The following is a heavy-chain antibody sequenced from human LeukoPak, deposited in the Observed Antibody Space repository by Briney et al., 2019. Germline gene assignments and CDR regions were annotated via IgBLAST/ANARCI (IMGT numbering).Heavy chain of an antibody. Sequence: PSETLSLTCTVSGGSISSYYWSWIRQPAGKGLEWIGRIYTSGSTNYNPSLKSRVTMSVDTSKNRFSLKLSSVTAADTAVYYCARIYCSSTSCYHWYFDLWGRGTLVTVSS. CDR1: GGSISSYY. CDR2: IYTSGST. D-gene: IGHD2-2*01. V-gene: IGHV4-4*07. J-gene: IGHJ2*01. CDR3: ARIYCSSTSCYHWYFDL.